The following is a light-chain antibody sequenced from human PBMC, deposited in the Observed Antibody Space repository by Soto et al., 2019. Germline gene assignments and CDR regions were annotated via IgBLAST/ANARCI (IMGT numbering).Light chain of an antibody. CDR3: QQHNGFPFT. J-gene: IGKJ4*01. V-gene: IGKV1-13*02. CDR1: QGVNRA. Sequence: AIHLTQSPSSLSASVGDRVTISCRASQGVNRAFVGYQQKQGKPPHLLVYYASSRERGVPWRFSGSGCGTDFTLIISRLQPEDSATYYCQQHNGFPFTFGGGTKVEIK. CDR2: YAS.